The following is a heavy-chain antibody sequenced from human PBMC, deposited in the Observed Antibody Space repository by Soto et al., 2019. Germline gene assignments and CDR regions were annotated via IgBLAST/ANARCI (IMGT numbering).Heavy chain of an antibody. CDR3: ARGTTTSAFSAMDV. V-gene: IGHV3-30-3*01. D-gene: IGHD1-1*01. CDR1: GFTFSNNA. J-gene: IGHJ6*02. Sequence: QVQLVESGGGVVQPGRSLRLSCAASGFTFSNNAMDWVRQAPGKGLEWVAVISYDGSNKYIAESVKGRFTISRDNSKNPLFLQMNSLRAEDTAVYYCARGTTTSAFSAMDVGGQGTTVTVSS. CDR2: ISYDGSNK.